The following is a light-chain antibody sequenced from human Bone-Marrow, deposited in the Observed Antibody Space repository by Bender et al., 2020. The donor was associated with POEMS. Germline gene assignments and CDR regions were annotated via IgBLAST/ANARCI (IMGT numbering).Light chain of an antibody. V-gene: IGLV2-14*03. J-gene: IGLJ1*01. Sequence: QSALTQPASVSGSPGQSITISCTGTSSDVGGYNHVSWYQQHPGKVPKLMLYDVRRRPSGVSDRFSGSKSGNTASLTISGLRAEDEADYYCGSYTSGSSPYVFGTGTRVTVL. CDR3: GSYTSGSSPYV. CDR1: SSDVGGYNH. CDR2: DVR.